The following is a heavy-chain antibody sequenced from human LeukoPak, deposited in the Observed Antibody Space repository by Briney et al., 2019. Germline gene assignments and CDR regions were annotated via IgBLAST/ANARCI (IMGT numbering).Heavy chain of an antibody. CDR1: GGSISSGSYY. V-gene: IGHV4-61*02. D-gene: IGHD3-22*01. CDR2: IYTSGST. CDR3: ARDGTYYYDSSGYYYQYNWFDP. J-gene: IGHJ5*02. Sequence: SQTLSPTCTVSGGSISSGSYYWSWIRQPAGKGLEWIGRIYTSGSTNYNPSLKSRVTISVDTSKNQFSLKLSSVTAADTAVYYCARDGTYYYDSSGYYYQYNWFDPWGQGTLVTVSS.